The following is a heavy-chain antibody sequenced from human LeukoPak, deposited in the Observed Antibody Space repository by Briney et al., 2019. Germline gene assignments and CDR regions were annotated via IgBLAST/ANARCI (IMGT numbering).Heavy chain of an antibody. J-gene: IGHJ4*02. CDR2: IYSGGST. CDR3: AREGRGSNRSWYYDY. V-gene: IGHV3-66*02. Sequence: GGSLRLSCAASGITVSSNYMSWVRQAPGKGLEWVSVIYSGGSTCYADSVKGRFTISRDNSKNTLYLQMNSLRAEDTAVYYCAREGRGSNRSWYYDYWGQGTLVTVSS. D-gene: IGHD6-13*01. CDR1: GITVSSNY.